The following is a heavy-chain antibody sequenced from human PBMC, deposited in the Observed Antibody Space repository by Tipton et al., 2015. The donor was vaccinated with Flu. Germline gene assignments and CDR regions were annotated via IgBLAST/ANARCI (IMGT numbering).Heavy chain of an antibody. CDR2: IYSSGST. V-gene: IGHV4-59*01. D-gene: IGHD3-3*01. CDR1: GLTFSQYG. CDR3: AREWSGLDI. Sequence: LRLSCVGSGLTFSQYGMAWVRQAPGKGLEWIAFIYSSGSTNYNPSLKSRVTISVDTSKNQFSLKVTSVTAADTAVYYCAREWSGLDIWGQGTMVTVSS. J-gene: IGHJ3*02.